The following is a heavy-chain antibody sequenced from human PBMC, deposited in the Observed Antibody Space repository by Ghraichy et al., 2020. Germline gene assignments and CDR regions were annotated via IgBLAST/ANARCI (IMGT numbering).Heavy chain of an antibody. CDR2: IYSGGST. CDR1: GFTVSSNY. J-gene: IGHJ4*02. V-gene: IGHV3-53*01. CDR3: ARGPDYYDSSGTFDY. D-gene: IGHD3-22*01. Sequence: GGSLRLSCAASGFTVSSNYMSWVRQAPGKGLEWVSVIYSGGSTYYADSVKGRFTISRDNSKNTLYLQMNSLRAEDTAVYYCARGPDYYDSSGTFDYWGQGTLVTVSS.